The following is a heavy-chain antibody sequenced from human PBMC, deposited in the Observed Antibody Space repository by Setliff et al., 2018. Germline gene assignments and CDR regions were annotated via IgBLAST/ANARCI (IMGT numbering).Heavy chain of an antibody. Sequence: ASVKVSCKASGYTSTSYDINWVRQATGQGLEWMGWMNPNSGNTGYAQKFQGRVTMTRNTSISTAYMELSSLRSEDTAAYYCARTNNYYDSSGYYYVIDYWGQETLVTVSS. V-gene: IGHV1-8*01. CDR1: GYTSTSYD. J-gene: IGHJ4*02. CDR2: MNPNSGNT. CDR3: ARTNNYYDSSGYYYVIDY. D-gene: IGHD3-22*01.